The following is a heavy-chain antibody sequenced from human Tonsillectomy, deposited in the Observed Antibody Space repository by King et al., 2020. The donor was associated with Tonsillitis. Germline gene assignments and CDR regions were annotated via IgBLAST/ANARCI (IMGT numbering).Heavy chain of an antibody. D-gene: IGHD1-1*01. CDR3: ARDLMSGDWNDPLGYFDY. Sequence: VQLVESGGGVVQPGRSLRLSCAASGFTFSNYAMHWVRQAPGKGLEWVAIISYDGSEKYYADSVKGRFTISRDNSKNKMYVQMNSLRNEDTAVYYCARDLMSGDWNDPLGYFDYWGQGTLVTVSS. V-gene: IGHV3-30*04. CDR2: ISYDGSEK. J-gene: IGHJ4*02. CDR1: GFTFSNYA.